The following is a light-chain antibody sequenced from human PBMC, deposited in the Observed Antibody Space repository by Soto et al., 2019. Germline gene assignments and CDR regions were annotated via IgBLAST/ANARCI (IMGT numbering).Light chain of an antibody. CDR2: HAS. CDR1: QNISSH. J-gene: IGKJ5*01. V-gene: IGKV3-11*01. CDR3: QQRSDWPIT. Sequence: EVVLTQSPATLSLSPGERATLSCRASQNISSHLAWHQQKPGQPPRLLFYHASTRATGIAPRFSGSVSGTDCPLTICRLETEDFVIYYCQQRSDWPITFGQGTRLEIK.